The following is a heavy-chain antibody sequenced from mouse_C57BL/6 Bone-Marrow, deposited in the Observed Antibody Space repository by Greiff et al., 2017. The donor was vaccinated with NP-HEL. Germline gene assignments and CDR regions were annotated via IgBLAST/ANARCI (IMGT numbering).Heavy chain of an antibody. J-gene: IGHJ2*01. CDR2: IFPGSGST. CDR1: GYTFTDYY. V-gene: IGHV1-75*01. Sequence: QVQLQQSGPELVKPGASVKISCKASGYTFTDYYINWVKQRPGQGLEWIGWIFPGSGSTYYNEKFKGKATLTVDKSSSTAYMLLISLTAEDSAVYFCARPDSSGYPYYFDYWGQGTTLTVSS. D-gene: IGHD3-2*02. CDR3: ARPDSSGYPYYFDY.